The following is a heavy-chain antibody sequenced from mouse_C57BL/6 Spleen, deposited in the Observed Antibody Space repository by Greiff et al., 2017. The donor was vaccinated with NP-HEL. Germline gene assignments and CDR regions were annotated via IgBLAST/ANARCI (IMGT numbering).Heavy chain of an antibody. CDR3: ARRGDITTVVASYYAMDY. J-gene: IGHJ4*01. D-gene: IGHD1-1*01. V-gene: IGHV1-9*01. CDR2: ILPGSGST. Sequence: VQLQQSGAELMKPGASVKLSCKATGYTFTGYWIEWVKQRPGHGLEWIGEILPGSGSTNYNEKFKGKATFTADTSSNTAYMQLSSLTTEDSAIYYCARRGDITTVVASYYAMDYWGQGTSVTVSS. CDR1: GYTFTGYW.